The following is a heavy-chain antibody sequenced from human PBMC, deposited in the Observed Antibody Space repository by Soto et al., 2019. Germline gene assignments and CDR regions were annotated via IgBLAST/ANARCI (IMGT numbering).Heavy chain of an antibody. CDR1: GFTFSSYG. V-gene: IGHV3-30*18. D-gene: IGHD3-22*01. Sequence: QVQLVESGGGVVQPGRSLRLSCAASGFTFSSYGMHWVRQAPGKGLEWVAVISYAGSNKYYADFGKGRLTISRENSKNPLYLQLNCLRAEDTAVYYCAKGAHSSGDYNFDYWGQGTLVTVSS. CDR3: AKGAHSSGDYNFDY. J-gene: IGHJ4*02. CDR2: ISYAGSNK.